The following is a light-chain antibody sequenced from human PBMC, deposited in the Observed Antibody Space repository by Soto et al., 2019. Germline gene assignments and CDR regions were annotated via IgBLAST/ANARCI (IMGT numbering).Light chain of an antibody. CDR1: QNINNY. V-gene: IGKV1-33*01. J-gene: IGKJ1*01. CDR2: DAS. CDR3: QQYNSYST. Sequence: IHRTHSPSSLSASLGDIVTITCQASQNINNYLNWYQQKPGRAPKLLIYDASNLEAGVPSRFRGSGSGTDFTFTISRLQPEDIATYYCQQYNSYSTFGQGTKVDIK.